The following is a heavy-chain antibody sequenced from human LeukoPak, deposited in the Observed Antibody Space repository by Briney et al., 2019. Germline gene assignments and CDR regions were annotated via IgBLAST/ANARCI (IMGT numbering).Heavy chain of an antibody. CDR1: GFTFSSYG. J-gene: IGHJ4*02. V-gene: IGHV3-30*03. CDR2: ISYDGSNK. D-gene: IGHD4-17*01. Sequence: GRSLRLSCAASGFTFSSYGMHWVRQAPGKGLEWVAVISYDGSNKYYADSVKGRFTISRDNSKNTLYLQMNSLRAEDTAVYYCATPSTVTTLGLYYWSQGTLVTVSS. CDR3: ATPSTVTTLGLYY.